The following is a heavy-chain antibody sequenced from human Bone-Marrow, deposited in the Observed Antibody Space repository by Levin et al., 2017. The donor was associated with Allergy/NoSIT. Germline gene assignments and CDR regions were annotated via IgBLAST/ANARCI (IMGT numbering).Heavy chain of an antibody. CDR1: GGSISSYY. CDR3: ARGMGYYYDSSGHNYPLLDY. J-gene: IGHJ4*02. CDR2: IYYSGST. Sequence: SETLSLTCTVSGGSISSYYWSWIRQPPGKGLEWIGYIYYSGSTNYNPSLKSRVTISVDTSKNQFSLKLSSVTAADTAVYYCARGMGYYYDSSGHNYPLLDYWGQGTLVTVSS. V-gene: IGHV4-59*01. D-gene: IGHD3-22*01.